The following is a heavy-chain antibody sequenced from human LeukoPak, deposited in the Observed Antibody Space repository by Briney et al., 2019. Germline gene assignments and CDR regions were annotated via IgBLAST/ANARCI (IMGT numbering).Heavy chain of an antibody. CDR2: ISYDGSNK. CDR3: ARGPPYDY. Sequence: PGGSLRLSCAASGFTFSSYGMHWVRQAPGKGLEWVAVISYDGSNKYYADSVKGRFTISRDNSKNTLYLQMNSLRVEDTAVYYCARGPPYDYWGQGTLVTVSS. CDR1: GFTFSSYG. J-gene: IGHJ4*02. V-gene: IGHV3-30*03.